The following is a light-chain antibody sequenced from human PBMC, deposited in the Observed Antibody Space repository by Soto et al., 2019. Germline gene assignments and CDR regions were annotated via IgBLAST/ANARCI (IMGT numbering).Light chain of an antibody. J-gene: IGLJ2*01. CDR3: TSYAGSNIWV. CDR2: EVS. V-gene: IGLV2-8*01. Sequence: QSALTQPPSASGSPGQSVTISCTGTSSDVGGYNYVSWFQQHPGKAPKLMIDEVSKRPSGVPDRFSGSKSGNTASLTVSGLQAEDEADYYCTSYAGSNIWVFGGVTKLTVL. CDR1: SSDVGGYNY.